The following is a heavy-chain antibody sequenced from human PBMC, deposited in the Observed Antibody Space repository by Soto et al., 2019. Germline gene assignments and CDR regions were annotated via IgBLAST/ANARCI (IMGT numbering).Heavy chain of an antibody. V-gene: IGHV3-30*18. J-gene: IGHJ4*02. Sequence: QVQLVESGGGVVQPGRSLRLSCAASEFTFSSYGMHWVRQAPGKGLEWVAVISYDGSNKYYADSVKGRFTISRDNSKNTLYLQMKSLRAEDTAVYYCAKDPGGQAVALDYWGQGTLVTVSS. CDR2: ISYDGSNK. CDR1: EFTFSSYG. CDR3: AKDPGGQAVALDY. D-gene: IGHD6-19*01.